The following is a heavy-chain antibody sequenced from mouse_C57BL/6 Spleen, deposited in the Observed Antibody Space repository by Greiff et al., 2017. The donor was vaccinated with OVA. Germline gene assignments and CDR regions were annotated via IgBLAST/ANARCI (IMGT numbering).Heavy chain of an antibody. CDR1: GFTFSSYA. J-gene: IGHJ4*01. CDR2: ISSGGDYI. D-gene: IGHD1-1*01. CDR3: TRDRDYGSSYGAMDY. V-gene: IGHV5-9-1*02. Sequence: EVKLMESGEGLVKPGGSLKLSCAASGFTFSSYAMSWVRQTPEKRLEWVAYISSGGDYIYYADTVKGRFTISRDNARNTLYLQMSSLKSEDTAMYYCTRDRDYGSSYGAMDYWGQGTSVTVSS.